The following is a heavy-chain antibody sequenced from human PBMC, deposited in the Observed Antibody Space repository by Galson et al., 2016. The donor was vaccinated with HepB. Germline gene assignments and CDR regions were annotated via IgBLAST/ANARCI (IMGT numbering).Heavy chain of an antibody. V-gene: IGHV3-30-3*01. CDR1: GFTFSSYA. D-gene: IGHD2-21*01. CDR3: AVAYSNYWPLGY. CDR2: ISYDGSTK. J-gene: IGHJ4*02. Sequence: SLRLSCAASGFTFSSYAMHWVRQAPGKGLEWVAVISYDGSTKYYADSVKGRFTISRDNSKNTLSVQMNSLRAEDTAVYYCAVAYSNYWPLGYWGQGILVTVSS.